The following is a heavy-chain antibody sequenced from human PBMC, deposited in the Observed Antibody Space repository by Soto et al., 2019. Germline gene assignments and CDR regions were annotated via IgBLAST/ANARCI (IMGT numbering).Heavy chain of an antibody. CDR3: ARDSLAAADPAYYYGMDV. CDR1: GYTFTSYA. D-gene: IGHD6-13*01. V-gene: IGHV1-3*01. J-gene: IGHJ6*02. CDR2: INAGNGNT. Sequence: ASVKVSCKASGYTFTSYAMHWVRQAPGQRLEWMGWINAGNGNTKYSQKFQGRVTITRDTSASTAYMELSSLRSEDTAVYYCARDSLAAADPAYYYGMDVWGQGTTVTVS.